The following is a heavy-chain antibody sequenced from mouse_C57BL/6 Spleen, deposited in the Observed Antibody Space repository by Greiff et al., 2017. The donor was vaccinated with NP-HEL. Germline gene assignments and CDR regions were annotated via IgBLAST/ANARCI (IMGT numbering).Heavy chain of an antibody. CDR3: AREGYGYDKFAY. CDR2: IYPGSGST. V-gene: IGHV1-55*01. Sequence: QVQLQQPGAELVKPGASVKMSCKASGYTFTSYWITWVKQRPGQGLEWIGDIYPGSGSTNYNEKFKSKATLTVDTSSSTAYMQLSSLTSEDSAVYYCAREGYGYDKFAYWGQGTLVTVSA. D-gene: IGHD2-2*01. J-gene: IGHJ3*01. CDR1: GYTFTSYW.